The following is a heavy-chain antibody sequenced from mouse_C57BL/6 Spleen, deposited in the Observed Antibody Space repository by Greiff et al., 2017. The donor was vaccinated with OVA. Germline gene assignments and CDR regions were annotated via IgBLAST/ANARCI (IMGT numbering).Heavy chain of an antibody. CDR2: INPNNGGT. Sequence: VQLQQSGPELVKPGASVKIPRKASGYTFTDYNMDWVQQSHGKSLEWIGDINPNNGGTIYNQKFKGKATLTVDKSSSTAYMELRSLTSEDTAVYSCARGLTGSWFAYWGQGTLVTVSA. V-gene: IGHV1-18*01. J-gene: IGHJ3*01. CDR1: GYTFTDYN. D-gene: IGHD4-1*01. CDR3: ARGLTGSWFAY.